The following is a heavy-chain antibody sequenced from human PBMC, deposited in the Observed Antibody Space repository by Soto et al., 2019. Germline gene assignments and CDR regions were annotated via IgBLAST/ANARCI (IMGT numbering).Heavy chain of an antibody. CDR1: GFTFSSYA. D-gene: IGHD3-22*01. CDR2: LSGSGGST. CDR3: AKGRDDYDRSGYHTSFDF. J-gene: IGHJ4*02. Sequence: QLLESGGGLVQPGGSLRLSCAASGFTFSSYAMSWVRQAPGKGLEWVSTLSGSGGSTCYADSVKGRFTISRDNTKNTLFLQMNSLRAEDTAIYYCAKGRDDYDRSGYHTSFDFWGQGILVTVSS. V-gene: IGHV3-23*01.